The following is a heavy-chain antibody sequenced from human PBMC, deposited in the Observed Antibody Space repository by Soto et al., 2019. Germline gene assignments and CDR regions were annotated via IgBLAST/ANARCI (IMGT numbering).Heavy chain of an antibody. CDR3: ALTYYYDSSGYYPFDY. CDR1: GYSFTSYW. Sequence: PGASLKISCKGSGYSFTSYWIGWVRQMPGKGLEWMGIIYPGDSDTRYSPSFQGQVTISADKSISTAYLQWSSLKASDTAMYYCALTYYYDSSGYYPFDYWGQGTLVTVSS. J-gene: IGHJ4*02. V-gene: IGHV5-51*01. D-gene: IGHD3-22*01. CDR2: IYPGDSDT.